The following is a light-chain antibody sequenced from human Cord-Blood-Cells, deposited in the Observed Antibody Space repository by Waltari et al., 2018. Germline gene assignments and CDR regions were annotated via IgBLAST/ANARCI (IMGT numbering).Light chain of an antibody. CDR2: GKN. CDR1: SLRSYY. V-gene: IGLV3-19*01. Sequence: SSELTQDPAVSVALGQTVRITCQGDSLRSYYASWNQQKPGQAPVLVIFGKNNRPSGIPCRFSGSSSGNTASLTIAGGQAEDEADYYCNSRDSSGNHVVFGGGTKLTVL. J-gene: IGLJ2*01. CDR3: NSRDSSGNHVV.